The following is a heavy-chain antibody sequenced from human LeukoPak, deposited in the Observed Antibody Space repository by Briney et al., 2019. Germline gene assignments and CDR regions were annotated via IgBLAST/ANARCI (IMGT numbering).Heavy chain of an antibody. CDR3: ARKPITMIVVDAFDI. CDR2: ISAYNGNT. Sequence: ASVKVSCKASGGTFSSYAISWVRQAPGQGLEWMGWISAYNGNTNYAQKLQGRVTMTTDTSTSTAYMELRSLRSDDTAVYYCARKPITMIVVDAFDIWGQGTMVTVSS. J-gene: IGHJ3*02. V-gene: IGHV1-18*01. CDR1: GGTFSSYA. D-gene: IGHD3-22*01.